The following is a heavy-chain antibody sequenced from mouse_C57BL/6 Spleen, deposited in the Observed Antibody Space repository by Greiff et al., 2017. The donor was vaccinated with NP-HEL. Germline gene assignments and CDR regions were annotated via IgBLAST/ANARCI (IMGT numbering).Heavy chain of an antibody. J-gene: IGHJ4*01. CDR3: ATAYYSNYEAMDY. CDR1: GFSLTSYG. Sequence: QVQLKESGPGLVQPSQSLSITCTVSGFSLTSYGVHWVRQSPGKGLEWLGVIWSGGSTDYNAAFISRLSISKDNSKSQVFLKMNSLQADDTAIYYCATAYYSNYEAMDYWGQGTSVTVSS. D-gene: IGHD2-5*01. CDR2: IWSGGST. V-gene: IGHV2-2*01.